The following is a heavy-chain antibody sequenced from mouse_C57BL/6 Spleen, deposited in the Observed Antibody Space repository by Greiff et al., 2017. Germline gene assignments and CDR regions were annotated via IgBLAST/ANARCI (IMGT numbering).Heavy chain of an antibody. CDR1: GFTFSDFY. J-gene: IGHJ1*03. V-gene: IGHV7-1*01. Sequence: DVKLVESGGGLVQSGRSLRLSCATSGFTFSDFYMEWVRQAPGKGLEWIAASRNKANDYTTEYSASVKGRFIVSRDTSQSILYLQMNALRAEDTAIYYCARGYDYGYFDVWGTGTTVTVSS. CDR2: SRNKANDYTT. CDR3: ARGYDYGYFDV. D-gene: IGHD2-3*01.